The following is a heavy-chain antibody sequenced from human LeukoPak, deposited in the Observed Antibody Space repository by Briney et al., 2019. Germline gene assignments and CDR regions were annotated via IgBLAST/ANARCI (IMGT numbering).Heavy chain of an antibody. Sequence: GASVKVSCKASGYTFTSYGISWVRQAPGQGLEWMGWISAYNGNTNYAQKLQGRVTMTTDTSASTAYMELRSLRSDDTAVYYCARTLLRLGELLRHAFDIWGQGTMVTVSS. CDR3: ARTLLRLGELLRHAFDI. V-gene: IGHV1-18*01. J-gene: IGHJ3*02. CDR2: ISAYNGNT. D-gene: IGHD3-16*01. CDR1: GYTFTSYG.